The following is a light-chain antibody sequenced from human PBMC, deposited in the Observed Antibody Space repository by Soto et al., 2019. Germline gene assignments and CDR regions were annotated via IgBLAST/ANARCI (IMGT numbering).Light chain of an antibody. CDR3: QQSSNWPLLT. Sequence: EIVLTQSPATLSLSPGERATLSCRASQSVSNYLAWYQQKPGQAPRLLIYDASNRATGIPARFSGSGSGTDFTLTISRLEPEDFAVYYCQQSSNWPLLTFGGGTKVEIK. V-gene: IGKV3-11*01. J-gene: IGKJ4*01. CDR1: QSVSNY. CDR2: DAS.